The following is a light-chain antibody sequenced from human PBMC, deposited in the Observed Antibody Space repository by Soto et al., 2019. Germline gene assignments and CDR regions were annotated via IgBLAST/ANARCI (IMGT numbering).Light chain of an antibody. V-gene: IGKV3-11*01. Sequence: EIVLTQSPATLYLSPDERATLSCKASQSVSSYLAWYQQKPDQAPRLLIYEASNRATGIPARFSGSVSGTDFTLTISSLEPEAFAVYYCQQRSNLLTFGGGTKVEIK. CDR2: EAS. CDR1: QSVSSY. CDR3: QQRSNLLT. J-gene: IGKJ4*01.